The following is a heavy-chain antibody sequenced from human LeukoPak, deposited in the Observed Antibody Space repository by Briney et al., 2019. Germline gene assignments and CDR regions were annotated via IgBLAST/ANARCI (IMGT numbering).Heavy chain of an antibody. J-gene: IGHJ4*02. Sequence: PSGTLSLTCAVSGGSISGSNWWSWVRQPPGKGLEWIGQIYDSGSTDYNPSLKSRVTILVDKPKNQFSLKLSSVTAADTAVYYCARAVGHDYVWGSYRVYFDYWGQGTLVTVSS. CDR3: ARAVGHDYVWGSYRVYFDY. V-gene: IGHV4-4*02. D-gene: IGHD3-16*02. CDR2: IYDSGST. CDR1: GGSISGSNW.